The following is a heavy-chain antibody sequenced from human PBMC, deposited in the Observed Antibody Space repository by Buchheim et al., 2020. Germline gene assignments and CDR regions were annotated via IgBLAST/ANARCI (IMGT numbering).Heavy chain of an antibody. CDR1: GFTFSNYA. CDR2: ISYGGRNK. V-gene: IGHV3-30*04. D-gene: IGHD6-19*01. Sequence: QVQLVESGGGVVQPGKSLRLSCAASGFTFSNYALHWVRQAPGKGLEWVAFISYGGRNKYIADSVKGRFTISRDNSKNTLFLHMNSLNPEDTAVYYCARDSVAGSFDYWGQGTL. CDR3: ARDSVAGSFDY. J-gene: IGHJ4*02.